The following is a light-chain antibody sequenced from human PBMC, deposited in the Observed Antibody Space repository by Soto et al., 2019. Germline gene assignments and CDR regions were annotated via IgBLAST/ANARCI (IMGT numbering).Light chain of an antibody. V-gene: IGLV2-8*01. CDR3: SSYAGYNNFDV. Sequence: QSVLIQPPSVSGSPGQSVTISCTGTSSDVGSYDYVSWYQQHPGTVPKPMIYNVNTQPSGVPDRFSGSKSGNTASMTISGLQAEDEADYYCSSYAGYNNFDVFGTGTKVTVL. CDR1: SSDVGSYDY. J-gene: IGLJ1*01. CDR2: NVN.